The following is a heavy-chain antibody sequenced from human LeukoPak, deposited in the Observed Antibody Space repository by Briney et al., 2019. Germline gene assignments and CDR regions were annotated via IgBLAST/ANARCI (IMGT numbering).Heavy chain of an antibody. CDR2: ITSGGDNA. J-gene: IGHJ4*02. CDR3: AKSDSCARYFFDY. Sequence: GGSLRLSCAASGFTFSSYAMSWVRQAPGKGLEWVSTITSGGDNAYYADSVKGRFTISRDNSKNTLYLQMNSLRAEDTAVYYCAKSDSCARYFFDYWGQGALVTVSS. V-gene: IGHV3-23*01. D-gene: IGHD2-21*01. CDR1: GFTFSSYA.